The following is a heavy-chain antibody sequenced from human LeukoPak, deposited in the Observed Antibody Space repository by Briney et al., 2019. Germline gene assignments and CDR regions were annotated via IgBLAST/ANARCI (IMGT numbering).Heavy chain of an antibody. V-gene: IGHV4-59*01. J-gene: IGHJ3*02. CDR3: AREIEQWLATDGAFDI. CDR2: IYYSGST. CDR1: GGSISSYY. Sequence: PSETLSLTCTVSGGSISSYYRSWIRQPPGKGLEWIGYIYYSGSTNYNPSLKSRVTISVDTSKNQFSLKLSSVTAADTAVYYCAREIEQWLATDGAFDIWGQGTMVTVSS. D-gene: IGHD6-19*01.